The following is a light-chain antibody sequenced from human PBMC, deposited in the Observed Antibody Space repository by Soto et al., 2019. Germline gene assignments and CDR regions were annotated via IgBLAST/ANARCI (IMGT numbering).Light chain of an antibody. CDR3: SSYAGSTRDV. V-gene: IGLV2-8*01. CDR1: SSDVGGYNY. CDR2: EVS. Sequence: QSALTQPPSASGSPGQSVTISCTGTSSDVGGYNYVSWYQQHPGKAPKLMIYEVSKRPSGVPDRFSGSKSGNTASLTVSGLQAEDEADYYCSSYAGSTRDVFGTGT. J-gene: IGLJ1*01.